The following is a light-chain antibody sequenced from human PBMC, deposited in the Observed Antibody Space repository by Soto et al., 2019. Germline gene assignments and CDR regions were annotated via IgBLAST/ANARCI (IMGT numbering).Light chain of an antibody. CDR2: YDS. J-gene: IGLJ1*01. CDR1: NIGSKS. CDR3: QVWDTSGDPYDV. Sequence: SYELTQPPSVSVAPGKTANITCGGDNIGSKSVHWYQQKPGQAPVLVVFYDSGRPSGIPERFSGSNSGNTATLTISRVEAEDEADYYCQVWDTSGDPYDVFGTGTKLTVL. V-gene: IGLV3-21*04.